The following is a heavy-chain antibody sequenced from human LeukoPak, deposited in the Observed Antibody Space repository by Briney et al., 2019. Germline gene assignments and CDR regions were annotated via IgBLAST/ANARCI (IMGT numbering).Heavy chain of an antibody. D-gene: IGHD3-9*01. J-gene: IGHJ4*02. CDR1: GFTFSNAW. Sequence: GGSLRLSCAASGFTFSNAWMNWVRQASGKGLEWVGRIKSKTDGGTPDYAAPVKGRFTISREDSTNTLFLQMNSLKTEDTAVYYCATVFPGKTGYYYWGQGTLVTVSS. CDR2: IKSKTDGGTP. CDR3: ATVFPGKTGYYY. V-gene: IGHV3-15*01.